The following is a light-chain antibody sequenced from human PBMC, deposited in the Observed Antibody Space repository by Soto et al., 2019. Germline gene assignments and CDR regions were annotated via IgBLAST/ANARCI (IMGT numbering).Light chain of an antibody. J-gene: IGKJ2*01. V-gene: IGKV3-11*01. CDR2: DAS. Sequence: EIVLTQSPATLSLSPGERATLSCRASQSISSYLAWYQQKPGQAPRLLFYDASIRAAGIPARFSGSGSGTDFTLTISSSEDEDLAVYYCHQRSDSPHTFGRGTKLEIK. CDR1: QSISSY. CDR3: HQRSDSPHT.